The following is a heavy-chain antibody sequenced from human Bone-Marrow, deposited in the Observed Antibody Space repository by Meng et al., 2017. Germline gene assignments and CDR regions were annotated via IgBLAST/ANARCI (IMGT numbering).Heavy chain of an antibody. V-gene: IGHV4-4*02. CDR1: GASISSSHW. CDR3: ARAAYDIWSGYAP. J-gene: IGHJ5*02. D-gene: IGHD3-3*01. Sequence: QVQLQESGPGLVKPSGTLSLTCAVSGASISSSHWWGWVRQPPGKGLEWIGEIYHDGSTNYTPSLKSRVTISVDKSKNQFSLKLSSVTAADTAVYYCARAAYDIWSGYAPWGQGSLVTASS. CDR2: IYHDGST.